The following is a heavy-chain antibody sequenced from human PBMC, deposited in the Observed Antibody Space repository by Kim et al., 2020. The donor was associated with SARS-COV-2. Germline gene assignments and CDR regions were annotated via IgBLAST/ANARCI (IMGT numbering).Heavy chain of an antibody. Sequence: GGSLRLSCEATGLTFSSYWMNWVRQAPGKGLEWVATIKQDGSQKYYVDSVKGRFTISRDNAKNSLYLQMNSLRVEDTAVYYCVTSRTNDYWGQGTLVTVPS. CDR3: VTSRTNDY. J-gene: IGHJ4*02. V-gene: IGHV3-7*03. CDR1: GLTFSSYW. D-gene: IGHD2-2*01. CDR2: IKQDGSQK.